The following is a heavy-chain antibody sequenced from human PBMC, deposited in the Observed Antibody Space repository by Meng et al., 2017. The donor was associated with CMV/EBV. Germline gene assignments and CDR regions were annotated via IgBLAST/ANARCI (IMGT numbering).Heavy chain of an antibody. J-gene: IGHJ3*02. V-gene: IGHV3-21*01. CDR1: GFTFSSYS. Sequence: GESLKISCAASGFTFSSYSMNWVRQAPGKGLEWVSSISSSSSYIYYADSVKGRFTISGDNAKNSLYLQMNSLRAEDTAVYYCARGDYDFWSGYYTAAFDIWGQGTMVTVSS. D-gene: IGHD3-3*01. CDR2: ISSSSSYI. CDR3: ARGDYDFWSGYYTAAFDI.